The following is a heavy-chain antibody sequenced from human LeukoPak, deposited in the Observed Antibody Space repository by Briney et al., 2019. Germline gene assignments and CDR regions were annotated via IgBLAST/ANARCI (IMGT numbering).Heavy chain of an antibody. D-gene: IGHD6-19*01. Sequence: QPGRSLRLSCAASGFTFDNYAMNWVRQAPGKGLEWISLISWNSGTIGYADSVKGRFTISRDNANNFLYLQMNSLRAEDTALYYCARAYKDRSLAGKKEFFQHWGQGTLVTVSS. J-gene: IGHJ1*01. CDR1: GFTFDNYA. CDR3: ARAYKDRSLAGKKEFFQH. V-gene: IGHV3-9*01. CDR2: ISWNSGTI.